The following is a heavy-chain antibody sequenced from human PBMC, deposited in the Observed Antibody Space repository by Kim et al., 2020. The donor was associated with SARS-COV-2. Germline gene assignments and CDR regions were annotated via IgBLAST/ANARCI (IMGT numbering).Heavy chain of an antibody. J-gene: IGHJ6*02. CDR2: IWYDGSNK. V-gene: IGHV3-33*01. D-gene: IGHD6-13*01. CDR3: ARSHSPLGIAAAGYYYYGMDV. CDR1: GFTFSSYG. Sequence: GGSLRLSCAASGFTFSSYGMHWVRQAPGKGLEWVAVIWYDGSNKYYADSVKGRFTISRDNSKNTLYLQMNSLRAEDTAVYYCARSHSPLGIAAAGYYYYGMDVWGQGTTVTVSS.